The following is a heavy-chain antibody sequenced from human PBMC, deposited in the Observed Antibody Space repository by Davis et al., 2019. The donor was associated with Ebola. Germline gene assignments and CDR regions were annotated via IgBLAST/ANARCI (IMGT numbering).Heavy chain of an antibody. CDR3: ARASSSWYYYYYGMDV. CDR1: GGSISSSNW. CDR2: IYHSGST. J-gene: IGHJ6*02. D-gene: IGHD6-6*01. V-gene: IGHV4-4*02. Sequence: SETLSLTCAVSGGSISSSNWWSWVRQPPGKGLEWIGEIYHSGSTNYNPSLKSRVTISVDTSKNQFSLKLSSVTAADTAVYYCARASSSWYYYYYGMDVWGQGTTVTVSS.